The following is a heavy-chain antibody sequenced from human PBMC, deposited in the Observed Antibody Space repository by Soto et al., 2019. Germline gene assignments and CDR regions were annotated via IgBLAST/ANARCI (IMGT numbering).Heavy chain of an antibody. Sequence: GASVNVSCNASGGAFSNYAITWVRQAPGQGLEWLGRIIPIFGTTDYAQKFQGRVTITADESTTTAYMQLSSLTSEDTAVYYCARDDSGFSGSHYIDYFNYWGQGALVTVSS. V-gene: IGHV1-69*13. CDR1: GGAFSNYA. CDR3: ARDDSGFSGSHYIDYFNY. CDR2: IIPIFGTT. D-gene: IGHD1-26*01. J-gene: IGHJ4*02.